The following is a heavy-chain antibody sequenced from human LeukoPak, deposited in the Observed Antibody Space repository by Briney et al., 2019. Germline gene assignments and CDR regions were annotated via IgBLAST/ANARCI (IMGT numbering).Heavy chain of an antibody. V-gene: IGHV3-33*01. CDR3: ARDIGWEFQGENY. CDR2: IWSDGSNK. Sequence: GGSLRLSCEASGFTFGTNGMHWVRQAPGKGLEWVAVIWSDGSNKYYADSVRGRFTISRDNFKNTLYLQMNSLRAEDRALYYCARDIGWEFQGENYWGQGTLVTVSS. CDR1: GFTFGTNG. J-gene: IGHJ4*02. D-gene: IGHD1-26*01.